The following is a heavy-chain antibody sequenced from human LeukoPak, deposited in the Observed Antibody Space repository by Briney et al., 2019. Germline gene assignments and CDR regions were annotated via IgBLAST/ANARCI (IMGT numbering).Heavy chain of an antibody. CDR1: GFTVSSNY. V-gene: IGHV3-53*01. CDR2: IYSGGST. D-gene: IGHD3-3*01. CDR3: ARLHYDFWSGYYNPYYFDY. J-gene: IGHJ4*02. Sequence: PGGSLRLSCAASGFTVSSNYMSWVRQAPGKGLEWVSVIYSGGSTYYADSVKGRFTISRDNSKNTLYLQMNSLRAKDAAVYYCARLHYDFWSGYYNPYYFDYWGQGTLVTVSS.